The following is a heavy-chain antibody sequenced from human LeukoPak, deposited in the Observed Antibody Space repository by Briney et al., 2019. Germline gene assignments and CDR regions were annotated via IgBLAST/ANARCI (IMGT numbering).Heavy chain of an antibody. Sequence: GGSLRLSCAASGFTFSGYWMTWVRQPPGKGLEWVSVLYSDGNTKYTHSVQGRFTISRDNSKNTLYLEMSSVSPADTAVYYCARGVEPLAAKTLAYWGQGTLVTVSS. J-gene: IGHJ4*02. CDR3: ARGVEPLAAKTLAY. D-gene: IGHD1-14*01. V-gene: IGHV3-53*01. CDR2: LYSDGNT. CDR1: GFTFSGYW.